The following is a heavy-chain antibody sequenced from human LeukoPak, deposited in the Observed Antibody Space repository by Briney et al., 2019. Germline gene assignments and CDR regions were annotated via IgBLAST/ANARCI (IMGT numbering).Heavy chain of an antibody. V-gene: IGHV4-39*07. CDR1: GGSISSSNYY. CDR2: VYYSGNT. CDR3: ARWSSGYYNYFDY. Sequence: PSETLSLTCTVSGGSISSSNYYWGWIRQPPGKGLECIGSVYYSGNTYYNPSLKSRVTISVDTSKNQFSLKLSSVTAADTAVYYCARWSSGYYNYFDYWGQGTLVAVSS. D-gene: IGHD3-22*01. J-gene: IGHJ4*02.